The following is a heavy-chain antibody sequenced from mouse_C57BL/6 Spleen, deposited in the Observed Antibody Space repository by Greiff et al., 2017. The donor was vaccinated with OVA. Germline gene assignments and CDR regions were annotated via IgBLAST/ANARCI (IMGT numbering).Heavy chain of an antibody. Sequence: EVKLVESEGGLVQPGSSMKLSCTASGFTFSDYYMAWVRQVPEKGLEWVANINYDGSSTYYLDSLKSRFIISRDNTNNILYLQMSSLKSDDTATYYCARDLGGGYWYFDVWGTGTTVTVSS. V-gene: IGHV5-16*01. CDR3: ARDLGGGYWYFDV. CDR2: INYDGSST. D-gene: IGHD1-1*02. J-gene: IGHJ1*03. CDR1: GFTFSDYY.